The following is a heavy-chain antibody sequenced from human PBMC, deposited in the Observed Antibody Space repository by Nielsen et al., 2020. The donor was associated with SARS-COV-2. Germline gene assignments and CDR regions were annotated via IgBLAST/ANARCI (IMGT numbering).Heavy chain of an antibody. V-gene: IGHV3-9*01. D-gene: IGHD5-18*01. CDR2: ISWNSGSI. J-gene: IGHJ6*02. CDR3: ARLPHGYNYGRYYYYGLDV. CDR1: GFTFSSYG. Sequence: GGSLRLSCAASGFTFSSYGMHWVRQAPGKGLEWVSGISWNSGSIGYADSVKGRFTISRDNAKNSLYLQMNDLRAGDTAVYYCARLPHGYNYGRYYYYGLDVWGQGTTVTVSS.